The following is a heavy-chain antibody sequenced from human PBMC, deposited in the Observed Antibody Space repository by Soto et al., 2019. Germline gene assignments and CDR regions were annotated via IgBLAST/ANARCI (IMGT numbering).Heavy chain of an antibody. CDR3: ARQNVLLWYGEPENWFDP. CDR1: GGSISSGGYY. CDR2: IYYSGST. V-gene: IGHV4-31*03. J-gene: IGHJ5*02. Sequence: SETLSLTCTVSGGSISSGGYYWSWILQHPGKGLEWIGYIYYSGSTYYNPSLKSRVTISVDTSKNQFSLKLSSVTAADTAVYYCARQNVLLWYGEPENWFDPWGQGTLVTVSS. D-gene: IGHD3-10*01.